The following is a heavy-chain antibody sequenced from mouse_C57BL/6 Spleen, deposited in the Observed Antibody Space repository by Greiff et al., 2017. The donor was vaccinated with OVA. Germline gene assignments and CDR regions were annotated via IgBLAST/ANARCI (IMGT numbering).Heavy chain of an antibody. D-gene: IGHD1-1*01. CDR2: ILPGSGST. V-gene: IGHV1-9*01. CDR1: GFTFTGYW. Sequence: QVQLQQSGAELMKPGASVKLSCKATGFTFTGYWIEWVKQRPGHGLEWIGEILPGSGSTYYNEKFTGKATFTADTSSNTAYMQLSSLTTKDSAIYYCAATVVAKWFAYWGQGTLVTVSA. CDR3: AATVVAKWFAY. J-gene: IGHJ3*01.